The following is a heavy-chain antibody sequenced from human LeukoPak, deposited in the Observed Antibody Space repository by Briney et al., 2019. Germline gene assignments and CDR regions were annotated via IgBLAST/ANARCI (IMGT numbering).Heavy chain of an antibody. Sequence: SETLSLTCTVSGGSISSYYWGWIRQPAGKGLEWIGRIYTSGSTNYSPSLKSRVTISVDTSKNQFSLKLSSVTAADTAVYYCARANYYGSGSYLYYYYYMDVWGKGTTVTVSS. CDR3: ARANYYGSGSYLYYYYYMDV. CDR2: IYTSGST. CDR1: GGSISSYY. V-gene: IGHV4-4*07. D-gene: IGHD3-10*01. J-gene: IGHJ6*03.